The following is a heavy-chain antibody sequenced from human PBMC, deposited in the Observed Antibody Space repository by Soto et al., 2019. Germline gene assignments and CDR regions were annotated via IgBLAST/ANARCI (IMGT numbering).Heavy chain of an antibody. CDR2: IYYSGST. V-gene: IGHV4-59*01. D-gene: IGHD3-16*01. CDR1: GGSISSYY. CDR3: ARDRYVAGATDS. Sequence: SETLSLTCTVSGGSISSYYWSWIRQPPGKGLEWIGYIYYSGSTNYNPSLKSRVTISVDTSKNQFSLKLSSVTAADTAVYYCARDRYVAGATDSWGQGTLVTVPS. J-gene: IGHJ4*02.